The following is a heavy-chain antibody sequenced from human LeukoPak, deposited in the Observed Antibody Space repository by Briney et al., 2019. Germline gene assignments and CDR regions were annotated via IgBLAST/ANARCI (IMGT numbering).Heavy chain of an antibody. V-gene: IGHV3-74*01. J-gene: IGHJ4*02. CDR2: INSDGSST. D-gene: IGHD1-1*01. Sequence: GGSLRLSCAPSGFTFSSYWMHWVRQAPGKGLVWVSRINSDGSSTSYADSVKGRFTISRDNAKNTLYLQMNSLRAEDTAVYYCASEADSYEWNDDLDYWGQGTLVTVSS. CDR3: ASEADSYEWNDDLDY. CDR1: GFTFSSYW.